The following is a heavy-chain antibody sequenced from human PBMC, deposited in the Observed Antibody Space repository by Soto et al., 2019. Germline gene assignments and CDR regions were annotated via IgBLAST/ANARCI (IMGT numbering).Heavy chain of an antibody. CDR2: IKQDGSEK. Sequence: EVQLVESGGGLVQPGGSLRLSCAASGFTFSSYWMSWVRQAPGKGLEWVANIKQDGSEKYYVDSVKGRFTISRDNAKNSLYLQMNSLRAEDTAVYYCERAVVPADLYYYYYYMDVWGKGTTVTVSS. CDR3: ERAVVPADLYYYYYYMDV. J-gene: IGHJ6*03. D-gene: IGHD2-2*01. V-gene: IGHV3-7*04. CDR1: GFTFSSYW.